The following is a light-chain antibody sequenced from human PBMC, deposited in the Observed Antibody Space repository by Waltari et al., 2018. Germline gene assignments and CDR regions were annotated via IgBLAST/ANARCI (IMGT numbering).Light chain of an antibody. CDR1: QSVFYSSYNKND. CDR3: HQYYSIPYT. J-gene: IGKJ2*01. Sequence: DIVMTQSPDSLSVSLGERATINCKSSQSVFYSSYNKNDLAWYQQKPGQPPRLLIYWASTRESGVPDRFRGSGSGTDFTLTISSLQAEDVAVYYCHQYYSIPYTFGQGTKLEVK. V-gene: IGKV4-1*01. CDR2: WAS.